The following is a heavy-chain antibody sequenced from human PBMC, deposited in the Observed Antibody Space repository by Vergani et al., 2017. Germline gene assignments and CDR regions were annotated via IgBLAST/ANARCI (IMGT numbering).Heavy chain of an antibody. CDR1: GFTFNRYG. J-gene: IGHJ4*02. CDR3: ARDLAYCQKGSYAL. Sequence: QVQLVQSGGGVVQPGGSLRLSCVASGFTFNRYGMQWVRQAPGKGLEWVAYVLFDGSNEYYADSVKGRFIVSRDNSNDALYLQMNSLRTNDTAVYYCARDLAYCQKGSYALWGQGSVVTVSS. V-gene: IGHV3-30*02. D-gene: IGHD2-21*01. CDR2: VLFDGSNE.